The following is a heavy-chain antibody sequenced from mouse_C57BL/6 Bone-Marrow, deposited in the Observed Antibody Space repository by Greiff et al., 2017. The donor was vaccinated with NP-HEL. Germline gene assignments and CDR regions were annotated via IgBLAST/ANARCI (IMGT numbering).Heavy chain of an antibody. CDR3: ARPLYYYGSSYSLAY. Sequence: DVKLVESGGGLVQPGGSLKLSCAASGFTFSDYYMYWVRQTPEKRLEWVAYISNGGGSTSSPDTVKGRFNISRYNAKNTLYLQMSRLMSEVTAMYYCARPLYYYGSSYSLAYWGQGTLVTVSA. V-gene: IGHV5-12*01. CDR2: ISNGGGST. D-gene: IGHD1-1*01. J-gene: IGHJ3*01. CDR1: GFTFSDYY.